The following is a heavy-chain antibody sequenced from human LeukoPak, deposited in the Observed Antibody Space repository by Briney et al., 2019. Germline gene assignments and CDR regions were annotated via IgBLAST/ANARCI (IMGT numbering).Heavy chain of an antibody. CDR3: ARGFGRYCNGGTCYPTGVDY. Sequence: GGSAKGFCKASGYTSPTNYMHGVGHAPRQRVELMGINKPANGSTRYAQKFQGRVTLTRDTSATTVYMELSGLRSEDTAVYYCARGFGRYCNGGTCYPTGVDYWGQGTLVTVSS. D-gene: IGHD2-15*01. CDR2: NKPANGST. CDR1: GYTSPTNY. V-gene: IGHV1-46*01. J-gene: IGHJ4*02.